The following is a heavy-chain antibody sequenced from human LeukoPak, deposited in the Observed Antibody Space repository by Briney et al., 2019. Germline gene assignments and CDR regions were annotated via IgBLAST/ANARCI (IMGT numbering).Heavy chain of an antibody. J-gene: IGHJ4*02. CDR2: ISYDGSSK. V-gene: IGHV3-30*01. CDR3: ASGREVVPAAAYFDH. D-gene: IGHD2-2*01. CDR1: GFPFMTYG. Sequence: GGSLRLSCAASGFPFMTYGMHWLRQAPGKGLEWVAIISYDGSSKNYADSVKGRFTISRENSNYTLYLQMNSLRADDTAAYYCASGREVVPAAAYFDHWGQGTLVTVSS.